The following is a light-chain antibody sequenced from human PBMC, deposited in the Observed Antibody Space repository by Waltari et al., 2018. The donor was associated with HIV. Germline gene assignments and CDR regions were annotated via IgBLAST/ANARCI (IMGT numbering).Light chain of an antibody. V-gene: IGLV2-14*01. CDR1: SSDVGGYNY. CDR2: AVS. CDR3: SSYTSSSTRVV. J-gene: IGLJ2*01. Sequence: QSALTQPASVSGSPGQSITISCTGTSSDVGGYNYVSWYQQHPGKAPRLMSYAVSNRPAGVSNRVSGSSSGNTASLSISGLHAEDEADYYCSSYTSSSTRVVFGGGTKLTVL.